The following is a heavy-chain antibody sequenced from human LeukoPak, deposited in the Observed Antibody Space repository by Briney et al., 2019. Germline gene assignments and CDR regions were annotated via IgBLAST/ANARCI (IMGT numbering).Heavy chain of an antibody. J-gene: IGHJ3*02. D-gene: IGHD3-9*01. CDR3: AREYYDILTDTDDAFDI. V-gene: IGHV1-69*01. CDR1: GGTFSSYA. Sequence: SVKVSCKASGGTFSSYAISWVRQAPGQGLEWMGGIIPIFGTANYAQKFQGRVTITADESTSTAYMELSSLRSEDTAVYYCAREYYDILTDTDDAFDIWGQGTMVTVSS. CDR2: IIPIFGTA.